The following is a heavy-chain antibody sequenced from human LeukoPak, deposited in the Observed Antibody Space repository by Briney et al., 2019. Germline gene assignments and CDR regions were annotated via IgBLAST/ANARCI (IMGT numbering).Heavy chain of an antibody. Sequence: TGGSLRLSCAASGFTFSTYAIHWVRQAPGKGMEWVAVISYDGSNKYYADSVKGRFTISRDNSKNTLYLQMNSLRAEDTAVYYCAKDPDLGSRIVVVPAAEYWGQGTLVTVSS. V-gene: IGHV3-30-3*02. D-gene: IGHD2-2*01. CDR3: AKDPDLGSRIVVVPAAEY. CDR2: ISYDGSNK. J-gene: IGHJ4*02. CDR1: GFTFSTYA.